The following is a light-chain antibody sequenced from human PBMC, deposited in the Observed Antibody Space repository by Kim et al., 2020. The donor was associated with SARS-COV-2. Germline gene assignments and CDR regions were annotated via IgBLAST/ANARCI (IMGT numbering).Light chain of an antibody. CDR2: LGS. V-gene: IGKV2-28*01. CDR3: MQALQTPPT. J-gene: IGKJ2*01. CDR1: QSLLYSNGYNY. Sequence: EIVMTQAPLSLPVTLGEPAAISCRSSQSLLYSNGYNYLNWYLQRPGQSPQLLVYLGSNRASGVPDRFSGSGSGTDFTLKISRVEAEDVGIYYCMQALQTPPTFGQGTKLEI.